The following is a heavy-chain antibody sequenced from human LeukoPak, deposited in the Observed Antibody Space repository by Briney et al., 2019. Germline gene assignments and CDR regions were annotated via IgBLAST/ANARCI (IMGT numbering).Heavy chain of an antibody. CDR2: ISSSSGYI. V-gene: IGHV3-21*01. D-gene: IGHD5-12*01. Sequence: PGGSLRLSCAASGFTFSSYTMNWVRQAPGKGLEWVSSISSSSGYIYYADSVKGRFTISRDNAKNSLYLQMNSLRAEDTAVYYCARTRVATIDYWGQGTLVTVSS. CDR3: ARTRVATIDY. CDR1: GFTFSSYT. J-gene: IGHJ4*02.